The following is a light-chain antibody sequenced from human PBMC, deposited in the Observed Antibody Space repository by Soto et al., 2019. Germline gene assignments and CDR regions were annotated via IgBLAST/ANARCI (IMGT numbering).Light chain of an antibody. V-gene: IGKV1-9*01. CDR2: AAT. CDR3: KQLNSYPPE. CDR1: QTISRY. J-gene: IGKJ1*01. Sequence: DIQMTQSPSTLSGSVGDRVTITCRASQTISRYLAWYQQKPGAAPKLLIYAATTLQSGVPSRFSGGASGTEFNLTIRKLKSDDFATYYCKQLNSYPPEFGQGTKVDIK.